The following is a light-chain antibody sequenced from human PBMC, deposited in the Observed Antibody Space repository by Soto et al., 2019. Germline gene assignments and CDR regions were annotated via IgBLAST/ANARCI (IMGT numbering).Light chain of an antibody. CDR2: SNT. J-gene: IGLJ2*01. CDR3: AAWDDSLNGVV. V-gene: IGLV1-44*01. Sequence: QSVLTQPPSASGTPGQTIAISCSGGSSNIGSHTVNWYQQLPGTAPRLLIYSNTQRPSGVPARFSGSKSGTSASLAISGRQSEYEGDYYCAAWDDSLNGVVFGGGTKLTVL. CDR1: SSNIGSHT.